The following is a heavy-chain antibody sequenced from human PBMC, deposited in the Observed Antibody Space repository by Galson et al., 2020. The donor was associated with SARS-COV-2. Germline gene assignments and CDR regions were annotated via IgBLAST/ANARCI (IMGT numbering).Heavy chain of an antibody. CDR2: ISGSGDST. Sequence: GESLKISCGASGLTFRFYAMSWVRQAPGKVLEWVSAISGSGDSTYYADSVKGRFTISRDNSKNTLFLQMNSLRAEDTAVYYCAKDKRDLLDAFDIWGQGTMVTVSS. CDR3: AKDKRDLLDAFDI. V-gene: IGHV3-23*01. J-gene: IGHJ3*02. CDR1: GLTFRFYA. D-gene: IGHD1-26*01.